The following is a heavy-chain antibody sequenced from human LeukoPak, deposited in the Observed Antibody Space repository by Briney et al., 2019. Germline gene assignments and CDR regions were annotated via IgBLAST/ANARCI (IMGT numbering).Heavy chain of an antibody. V-gene: IGHV5-51*01. CDR2: IYPGDSDT. CDR3: ARHGLSIAAAGKVSSRVYYYYGMDV. D-gene: IGHD6-13*01. J-gene: IGHJ6*02. Sequence: GESLKISCKGSGYSFTSYWIGWVRQMPGKGLEWMGLIYPGDSDTRYSPSFQGQVTISADKSISTAYLQWSSLKASDTAMYYCARHGLSIAAAGKVSSRVYYYYGMDVWGQGTTVTVSS. CDR1: GYSFTSYW.